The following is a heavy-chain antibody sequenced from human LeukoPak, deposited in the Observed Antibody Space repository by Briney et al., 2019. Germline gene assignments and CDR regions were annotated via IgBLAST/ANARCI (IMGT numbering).Heavy chain of an antibody. D-gene: IGHD6-19*01. Sequence: LPGRSLRLSCAASGFTFDDYAMHWVRQAPGKGLEWVSGISWNSGSIGYADSVKGRFTISRDNAKNSLYLQMNSLRAEDTAVYYCAKNVAVAGPYYFDYWGQGTLVTVSS. CDR2: ISWNSGSI. CDR3: AKNVAVAGPYYFDY. J-gene: IGHJ4*02. V-gene: IGHV3-9*01. CDR1: GFTFDDYA.